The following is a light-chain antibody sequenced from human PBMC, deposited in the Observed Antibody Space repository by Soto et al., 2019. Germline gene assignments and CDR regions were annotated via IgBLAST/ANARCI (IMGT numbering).Light chain of an antibody. V-gene: IGKV4-1*01. J-gene: IGKJ4*01. Sequence: DIVMTQAPDSLAVSLGERATINCKSSQSVLYNSNNKNYLAWYQRKPGQPPRLLIYWASTRESGVPDRFSGSGSGTEFTLTISSLQAEDVAVYYCQQYYSTLTFGGGTKVEIK. CDR1: QSVLYNSNNKNY. CDR3: QQYYSTLT. CDR2: WAS.